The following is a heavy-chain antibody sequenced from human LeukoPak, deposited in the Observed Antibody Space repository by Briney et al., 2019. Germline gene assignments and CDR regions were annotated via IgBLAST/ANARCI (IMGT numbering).Heavy chain of an antibody. V-gene: IGHV4-59*01. J-gene: IGHJ6*02. CDR2: IYYSGST. CDR1: GGSFSGYY. D-gene: IGHD4-17*01. CDR3: ARASNFRPKVTTSLYYYYGMDV. Sequence: PSETLSLTCAVYGGSFSGYYWSWIRQPPGKGLEWIGYIYYSGSTNYNPSLKSRVTISVDTSKNQFSLKLSSVTAADTAVYYCARASNFRPKVTTSLYYYYGMDVWGQGATVTVSS.